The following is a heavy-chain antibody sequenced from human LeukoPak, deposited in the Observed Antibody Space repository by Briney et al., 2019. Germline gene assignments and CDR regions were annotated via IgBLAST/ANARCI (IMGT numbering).Heavy chain of an antibody. CDR3: AREYYYYYYMDV. CDR1: GGTFSSYA. J-gene: IGHJ6*03. V-gene: IGHV1-69*06. CDR2: IIPIFGTA. Sequence: SVTVSCKASGGTFSSYAISWVRQAPGQGLEWMGGIIPIFGTANYAQKFQGRVTITADKSTSTAYMELSSLRSEDTAVYYCAREYYYYYYMDVWGKGTTVTVSS.